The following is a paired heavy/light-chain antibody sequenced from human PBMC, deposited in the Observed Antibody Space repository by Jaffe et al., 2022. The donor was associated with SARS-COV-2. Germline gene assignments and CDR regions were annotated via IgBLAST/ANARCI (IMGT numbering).Heavy chain of an antibody. CDR3: TRAGAVAWRMDV. J-gene: IGHJ6*02. V-gene: IGHV3-49*04. CDR1: GFTFGDYA. D-gene: IGHD6-19*01. CDR2: IRGKAYGGAT. Sequence: EVQLVESGGGLVQPGRSLRLSCSASGFTFGDYAMTWVRQAPGKGLEWVGFIRGKAYGGATKFAASMRGRFIISRDDSKSIAYLQMNSLKTEDTAVYYCTRAGAVAWRMDVWGQGTTVTVSS.
Light chain of an antibody. J-gene: IGLJ2*01. CDR3: QLWDSGSDHPVV. CDR2: DDS. V-gene: IGLV3-21*02. Sequence: SYVLTQPPSVSVAPGQTAKITCGGNNIGSQSVHWYQQKPGQAPVLVVYDDSDRPSGIPERFSGSNSGNTATLTISRVAAGDEADYYCQLWDSGSDHPVVFGGGTKLTVL. CDR1: NIGSQS.